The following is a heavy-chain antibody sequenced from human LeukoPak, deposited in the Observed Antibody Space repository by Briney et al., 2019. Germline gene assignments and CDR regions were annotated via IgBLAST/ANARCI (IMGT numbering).Heavy chain of an antibody. V-gene: IGHV3-30*02. J-gene: IGHJ4*02. CDR1: GFTLSTYG. D-gene: IGHD5-12*01. CDR3: ARGGYDCFDY. Sequence: GGSLRLSCAASGFTLSTYGMHWVRQAPGKGLEWVAFIRYDGSNKYYADSVKGRFTISRDNSKNTLYLQMNSLRAEDTAVYYCARGGYDCFDYWGQGTLVTVSS. CDR2: IRYDGSNK.